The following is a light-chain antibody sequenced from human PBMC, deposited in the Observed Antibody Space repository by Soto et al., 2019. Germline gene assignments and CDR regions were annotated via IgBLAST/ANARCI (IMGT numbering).Light chain of an antibody. CDR2: DVS. CDR3: RSYTSSSNLVV. Sequence: QSVLPQPASVSGSPGQSITISCTGTSSDVGGYNYVSWYQQHPGKDPKLMIYDVSNRPSGVSNRFSGSKSGNTASLTISGLQAEDEADYHCRSYTSSSNLVVFGGGTPLTVL. CDR1: SSDVGGYNY. J-gene: IGLJ2*01. V-gene: IGLV2-14*01.